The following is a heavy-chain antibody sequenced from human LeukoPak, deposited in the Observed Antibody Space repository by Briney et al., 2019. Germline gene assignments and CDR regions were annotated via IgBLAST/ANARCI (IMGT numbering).Heavy chain of an antibody. CDR2: IIPIFGTA. CDR1: GGTFSSYA. Sequence: SVKVSCKASGGTFSSYAISWVRQAPGQGLEWMGRIIPIFGTANYAQKFQGRVTITTDESTSTAYMELSSLRSEDTAVYYCARGTPLNPNYYCYYMDVWGKGTTVTVSS. V-gene: IGHV1-69*05. D-gene: IGHD1-14*01. J-gene: IGHJ6*03. CDR3: ARGTPLNPNYYCYYMDV.